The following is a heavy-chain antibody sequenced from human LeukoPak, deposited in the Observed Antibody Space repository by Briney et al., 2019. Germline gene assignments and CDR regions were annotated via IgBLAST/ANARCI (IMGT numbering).Heavy chain of an antibody. CDR2: IDYSGST. J-gene: IGHJ5*02. D-gene: IGHD3-16*02. CDR3: GREIVAERSNWFDL. V-gene: IGHV4-31*03. CDR1: GGSISSGGYY. Sequence: SETLCLTCTVSGGSISSGGYYWSWIRQQPGKGLEWIGYIDYSGSTYYNPSLKSRVTITVDTYKNQFSLKLSSVAAADTAVYYCGREIVAERSNWFDLWGQGTLVTVSS.